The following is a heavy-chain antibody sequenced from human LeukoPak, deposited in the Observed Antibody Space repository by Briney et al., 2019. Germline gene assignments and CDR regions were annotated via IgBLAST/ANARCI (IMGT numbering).Heavy chain of an antibody. CDR3: ARDANHSPADY. CDR2: INHSGST. J-gene: IGHJ4*02. D-gene: IGHD1-14*01. Sequence: PSETLSLTCAVYGGPFRVYYWSWLPHPPGRGLEWIGEINHSGSTNYNPSLKSRVTISVDKSKNQFALKLSSVTAADTAVYYCARDANHSPADYWGQGTLVTVSS. CDR1: GGPFRVYY. V-gene: IGHV4-34*01.